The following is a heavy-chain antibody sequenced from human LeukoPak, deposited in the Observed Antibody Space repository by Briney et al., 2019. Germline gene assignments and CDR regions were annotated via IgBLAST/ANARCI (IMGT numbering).Heavy chain of an antibody. CDR2: VNNDGSDT. CDR3: VRDMRRGSS. J-gene: IGHJ4*02. Sequence: GGSLRLSCAASGFTFSTYWMHWVRQAPGKGLVWVSRVNNDGSDTTYADSMKGRFTISRDNAKNTVYLQMNSLTVEDTAVYYCVRDMRRGSSWGQGTLVTVSS. CDR1: GFTFSTYW. V-gene: IGHV3-74*01. D-gene: IGHD3-10*01.